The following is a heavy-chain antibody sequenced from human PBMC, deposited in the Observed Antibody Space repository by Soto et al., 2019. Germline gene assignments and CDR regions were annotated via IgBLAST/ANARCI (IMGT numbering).Heavy chain of an antibody. V-gene: IGHV3-53*02. J-gene: IGHJ6*02. CDR2: TNTGGTT. Sequence: EVQVLATGGGLIQPGGSLRLSCAASGFTVNSNYMSRVRQAPGEGLQWVSITNTGGTTYYADSVKGRFTVSRDNSKNTLYLQMNSLRAEYTAVYYCAKGDGFILAVWGQGTTVSVSS. D-gene: IGHD1-26*01. CDR1: GFTVNSNY. CDR3: AKGDGFILAV.